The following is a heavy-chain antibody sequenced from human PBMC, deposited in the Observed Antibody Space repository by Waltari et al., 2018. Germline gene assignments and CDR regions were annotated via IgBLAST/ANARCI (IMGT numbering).Heavy chain of an antibody. Sequence: EVQLLESGGELVPAGGSLRLSCGISGFTFHSYAINWVRRGPGTGLQWVAAISFSDATFHADSVKGRFTISRDTSKDTVYLQMNSLRADDTAVYYCAKPFYNWDDPLVSWGQGTPVTVSS. V-gene: IGHV3-23*01. D-gene: IGHD1-20*01. CDR2: ISFSDAT. CDR3: AKPFYNWDDPLVS. CDR1: GFTFHSYA. J-gene: IGHJ5*02.